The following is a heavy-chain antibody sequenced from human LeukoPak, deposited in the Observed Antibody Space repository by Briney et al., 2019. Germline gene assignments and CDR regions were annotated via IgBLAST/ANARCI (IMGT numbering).Heavy chain of an antibody. J-gene: IGHJ4*02. CDR3: ARDHSSTSYWEFDY. CDR2: LNPNNGDT. D-gene: IGHD1-26*01. Sequence: GASVKVSCKTSGYTFIDYFIHWVRQAPGQGLEWMGRLNPNNGDTYYAQDFQGRVTMTRDTSISTAYMELSRLTSDDTAVYYCARDHSSTSYWEFDYRGQGTLVTVSS. V-gene: IGHV1-2*06. CDR1: GYTFIDYF.